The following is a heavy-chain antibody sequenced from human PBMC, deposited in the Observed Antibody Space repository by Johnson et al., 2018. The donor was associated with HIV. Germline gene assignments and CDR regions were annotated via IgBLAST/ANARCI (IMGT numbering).Heavy chain of an antibody. CDR2: INSDGSST. D-gene: IGHD6-13*01. Sequence: VQLVESGGGLVQTGGSLRLSCAASGFTFSSYWMYWVRQAPGKGLVWVSRINSDGSSTSYADSVKGRFTTSRDNAKNTLFLQMNSLRAEDTAGYYCAREAPGYSSSWYGEDAFDIWGQGTMVTVSS. CDR3: AREAPGYSSSWYGEDAFDI. CDR1: GFTFSSYW. J-gene: IGHJ3*02. V-gene: IGHV3-74*01.